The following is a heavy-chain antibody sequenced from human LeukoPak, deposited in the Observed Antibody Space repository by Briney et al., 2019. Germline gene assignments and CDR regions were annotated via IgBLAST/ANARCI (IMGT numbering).Heavy chain of an antibody. CDR2: IDSGGST. CDR1: GGSISSYY. V-gene: IGHV4-4*07. D-gene: IGHD1-26*01. Sequence: PAETLSLTCTVSGGSISSYYWSWIRQAAGKGLEWIGRIDSGGSTSYNPSLMSRVTMSVDTSKKKFSLKLRSVTAADTAVYYCARGGIGARDRGMDVWGQGTTVTVSS. J-gene: IGHJ6*02. CDR3: ARGGIGARDRGMDV.